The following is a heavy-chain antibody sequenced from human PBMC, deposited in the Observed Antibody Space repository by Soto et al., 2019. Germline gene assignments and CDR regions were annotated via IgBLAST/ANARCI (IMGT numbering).Heavy chain of an antibody. CDR3: ARGNSSSWYRGWFDP. V-gene: IGHV3-30-3*01. Sequence: QVQLVESGGGVVQPGRSLRLSCAASGFTFSSYAMHWVRQAPGKGLEWVAVISYDGSNEYYADSVKGRFTISRDNSKNTLYLQMNSLRAEDTAVYYCARGNSSSWYRGWFDPWGQGTLVTVSS. CDR1: GFTFSSYA. CDR2: ISYDGSNE. J-gene: IGHJ5*02. D-gene: IGHD6-13*01.